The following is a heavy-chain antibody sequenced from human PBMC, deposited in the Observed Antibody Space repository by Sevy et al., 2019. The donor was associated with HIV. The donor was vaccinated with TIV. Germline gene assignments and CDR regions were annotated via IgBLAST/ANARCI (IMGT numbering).Heavy chain of an antibody. CDR3: ARERHYGGNLVFAFDI. J-gene: IGHJ3*02. D-gene: IGHD2-21*02. V-gene: IGHV3-7*01. CDR1: GFIFRSYW. CDR2: IKLDGSDK. Sequence: GGSLRLSCAASGFIFRSYWMGWVRQAPGKGPEWVANIKLDGSDKNYVDAVKGRFTISRDNAKNSLYLQMNRLRDDDTAVYYCARERHYGGNLVFAFDIWGQRTMVTVSS.